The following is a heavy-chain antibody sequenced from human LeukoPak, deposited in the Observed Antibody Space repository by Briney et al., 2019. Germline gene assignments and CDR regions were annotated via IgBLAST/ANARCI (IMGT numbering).Heavy chain of an antibody. J-gene: IGHJ4*03. D-gene: IGHD3-16*01. CDR1: GGSFSAYY. CDR2: INHRGDT. Sequence: SETLSLTCAVYGGSFSAYYWSWIRQSPGKGLEWIAEINHRGDTNYNPSVKSRVSISVATSKNQFSLKVTSLTAADTAVYYCARGPTISDAGYFDYWGQGTLVTVSS. V-gene: IGHV4-34*01. CDR3: ARGPTISDAGYFDY.